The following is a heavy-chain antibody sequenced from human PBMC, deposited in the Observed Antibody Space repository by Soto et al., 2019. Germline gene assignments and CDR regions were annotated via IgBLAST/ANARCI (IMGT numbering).Heavy chain of an antibody. J-gene: IGHJ4*02. CDR3: ARVGNSSGWYVY. Sequence: SVKVACKASGYTFTGYYVHWVRQAPGQGLEWMGWINPNSGGTNYAQKFQGWVTMTRDTSISTAYMELSRLRSDDTAVYYCARVGNSSGWYVYWGQGTLVTVYS. D-gene: IGHD6-19*01. CDR1: GYTFTGYY. V-gene: IGHV1-2*04. CDR2: INPNSGGT.